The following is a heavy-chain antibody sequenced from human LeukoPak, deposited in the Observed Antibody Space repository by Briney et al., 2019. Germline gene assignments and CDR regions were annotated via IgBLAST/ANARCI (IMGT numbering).Heavy chain of an antibody. Sequence: GGSLRLSCAASGFTFSSYAMSWVRQAPGKGLEWVSGISGSGGTTYYADSAKGRFTISRDNSKNTLYLQINSLRAEDTAMYYCARDWMLFHRPDYWGQGTLVTVSS. D-gene: IGHD2-21*01. CDR2: ISGSGGTT. V-gene: IGHV3-23*01. CDR3: ARDWMLFHRPDY. J-gene: IGHJ4*02. CDR1: GFTFSSYA.